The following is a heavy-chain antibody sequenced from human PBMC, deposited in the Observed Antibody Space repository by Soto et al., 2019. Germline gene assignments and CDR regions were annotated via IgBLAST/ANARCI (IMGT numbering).Heavy chain of an antibody. J-gene: IGHJ5*02. Sequence: GESLKISCKGSGYTFTNYWIGWVRQMPGKGLEWMGIIYPGDSDTRYSPSFQGQVTISADKSISTAYLQWSSLKASDTAMYYCARPGGYITTMTPRWFDPWRKGTLVTVSS. CDR2: IYPGDSDT. CDR3: ARPGGYITTMTPRWFDP. CDR1: GYTFTNYW. V-gene: IGHV5-51*01. D-gene: IGHD4-17*01.